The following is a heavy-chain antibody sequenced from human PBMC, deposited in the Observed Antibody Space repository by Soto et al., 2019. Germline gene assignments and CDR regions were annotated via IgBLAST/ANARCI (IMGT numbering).Heavy chain of an antibody. D-gene: IGHD3-22*01. Sequence: SETLSLTCTVSGGSISSYYWSWIRQAPGKGLEWIGHIHNSGTSTHNPSLNGRVTISIDMSKKQFSLKLTSLTSADKAVYYCARDFYDSVGYTWFDSWSQGTLVTVSS. J-gene: IGHJ5*01. V-gene: IGHV4-59*01. CDR3: ARDFYDSVGYTWFDS. CDR2: IHNSGTS. CDR1: GGSISSYY.